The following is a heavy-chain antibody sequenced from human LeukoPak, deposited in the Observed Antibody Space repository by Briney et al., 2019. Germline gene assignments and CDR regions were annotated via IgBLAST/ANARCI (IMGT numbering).Heavy chain of an antibody. D-gene: IGHD3-22*01. CDR2: ISSGSSTV. J-gene: IGHJ4*02. V-gene: IGHV3-48*02. CDR3: ARDSLYDSSGYYPY. Sequence: GGSLRLSCAGSGFTFSSYSMNWVRQAPGKGLEWVSYISSGSSTVYYADSVKGRFTISRDNAKNSLYLQMNSLRDEDTAVYYCARDSLYDSSGYYPYWGQGTLVTVSS. CDR1: GFTFSSYS.